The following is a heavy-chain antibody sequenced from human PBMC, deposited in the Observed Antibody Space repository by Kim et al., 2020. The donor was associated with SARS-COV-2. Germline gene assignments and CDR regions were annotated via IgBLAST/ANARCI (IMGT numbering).Heavy chain of an antibody. CDR1: GYTFTSYA. Sequence: ASVKVSCKASGYTFTSYAMHWVRQAPGQRLEWMGWINAGNGNTKYSQKFQGRVTITRDTSASTAYMELSSLRSEDTAVYYCARDVFYDILAESGHYYYYYGMDVWGQGTTVTVSS. D-gene: IGHD3-9*01. J-gene: IGHJ6*02. CDR2: INAGNGNT. V-gene: IGHV1-3*01. CDR3: ARDVFYDILAESGHYYYYYGMDV.